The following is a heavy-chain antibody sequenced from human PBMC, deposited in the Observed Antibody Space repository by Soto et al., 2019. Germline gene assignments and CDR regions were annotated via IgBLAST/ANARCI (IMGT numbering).Heavy chain of an antibody. V-gene: IGHV4-59*01. J-gene: IGHJ4*02. CDR2: FYYGGST. CDR3: ARDLDGLDS. CDR1: GGSISGYF. Sequence: QVQLQESGPGLVKPSETLSLTCTVSGGSISGYFWNWIRQPPGKGLEWIGYFYYGGSTTYIPSLKSRVAISVDTSKNQFSLKLTSVTAADTAVYYCARDLDGLDSWGQGALVTVSS.